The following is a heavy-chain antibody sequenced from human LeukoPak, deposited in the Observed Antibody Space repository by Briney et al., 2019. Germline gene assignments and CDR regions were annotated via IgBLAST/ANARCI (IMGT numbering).Heavy chain of an antibody. CDR3: ARAVRGAYNWFDP. V-gene: IGHV1-2*02. J-gene: IGHJ5*02. Sequence: ASVKVSCKASGYTFTGYYMHWVRQAPGQGLEWMGWINPNSGGTNYAQKFQGRVTMTRDTSISTAYMELSRLRSDDTAVYYCARAVRGAYNWFDPWGQGTLVTVSS. D-gene: IGHD3-10*01. CDR1: GYTFTGYY. CDR2: INPNSGGT.